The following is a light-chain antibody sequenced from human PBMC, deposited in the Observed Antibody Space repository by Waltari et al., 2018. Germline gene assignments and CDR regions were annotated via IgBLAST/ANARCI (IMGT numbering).Light chain of an antibody. Sequence: EIVMTQSPATLSVSPGERVTLSCRASQGVSSSLAWYQQKPGQTPRLLIYGASTRATGIPARFSGSGSGTEFTLTISSLQSEDFAVYYCQQYNNWPRTFGQGTKLEIK. CDR1: QGVSSS. V-gene: IGKV3-15*01. CDR2: GAS. J-gene: IGKJ2*01. CDR3: QQYNNWPRT.